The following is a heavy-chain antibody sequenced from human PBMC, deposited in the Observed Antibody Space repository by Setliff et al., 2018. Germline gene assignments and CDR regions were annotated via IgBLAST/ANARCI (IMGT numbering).Heavy chain of an antibody. CDR2: IIPIYGST. D-gene: IGHD3-22*01. J-gene: IGHJ5*02. CDR1: GGSFSNYA. CDR3: ARDALYDSDDRNSYYGNWLDP. V-gene: IGHV1-69*13. Sequence: SVKVSCKASGGSFSNYATNWVRQAPGQGPEWMGGIIPIYGSTNNAERFQGRVTFSADEAMSTDYMELGSLTSADTAAYYCARDALYDSDDRNSYYGNWLDPWGQGTLVTVSS.